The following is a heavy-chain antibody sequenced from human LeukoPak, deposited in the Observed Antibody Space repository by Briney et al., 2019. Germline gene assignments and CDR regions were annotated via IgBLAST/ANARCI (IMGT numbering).Heavy chain of an antibody. D-gene: IGHD6-13*01. J-gene: IGHJ4*02. Sequence: PGGSLRLSCAASGFTFSSYSMNWVRQAPGKGLEWVSYISSSSSTIHYADSVKGRFTISRDNAKNSLYLQMSSLRAEDTAVYYCAKRIATAGKHYFDNWGQGTLVTVSS. CDR1: GFTFSSYS. CDR3: AKRIATAGKHYFDN. V-gene: IGHV3-48*01. CDR2: ISSSSSTI.